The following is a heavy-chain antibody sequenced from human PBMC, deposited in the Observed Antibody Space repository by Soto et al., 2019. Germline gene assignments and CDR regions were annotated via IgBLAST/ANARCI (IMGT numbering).Heavy chain of an antibody. J-gene: IGHJ6*02. CDR2: IYYIGST. CDR3: ARSLVDNGGNGYPRSYYYGMDV. V-gene: IGHV4-30-4*01. CDR1: GGSISSGDYF. D-gene: IGHD4-17*01. Sequence: NPSETLSLTCTVSGGSISSGDYFWTWIRQPPGKGLEWIGYIYYIGSTYYNPSLKSRLTISLDTSKNQFSLKLSSVTAADTAVYYCARSLVDNGGNGYPRSYYYGMDVWGQGTTVTVSS.